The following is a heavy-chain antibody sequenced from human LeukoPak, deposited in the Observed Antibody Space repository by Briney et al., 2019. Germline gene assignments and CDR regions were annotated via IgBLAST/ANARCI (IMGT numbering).Heavy chain of an antibody. CDR2: IYPGDSHT. J-gene: IGHJ4*01. D-gene: IGHD3/OR15-3a*01. V-gene: IGHV5-51*01. CDR1: GYSFTSYW. Sequence: LGESLKISCKGAGYSFTSYWIGWVRQMPGKGLEWMGVIYPGDSHTRYSPSFQGQVTISADKSISTAYLQWSSLKASDTAMYYWARHRPESTNFDFWGQGTMVTVSS. CDR3: ARHRPESTNFDF.